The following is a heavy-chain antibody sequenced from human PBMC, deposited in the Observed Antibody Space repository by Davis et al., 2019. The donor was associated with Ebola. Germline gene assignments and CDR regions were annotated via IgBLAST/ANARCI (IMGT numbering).Heavy chain of an antibody. CDR3: ARASDIGVAY. D-gene: IGHD2-2*01. V-gene: IGHV4-61*01. J-gene: IGHJ4*02. Sequence: MPSETLSLTCTVSGGSVSSSTYYWSWIRQPPGKGLEWIGYVYYSGSTNYNPAFKSRVTISLDTSKNRFSLKLSSVTAADTAVYYCARASDIGVAYWGQGTLVTVSS. CDR1: GGSVSSSTYY. CDR2: VYYSGST.